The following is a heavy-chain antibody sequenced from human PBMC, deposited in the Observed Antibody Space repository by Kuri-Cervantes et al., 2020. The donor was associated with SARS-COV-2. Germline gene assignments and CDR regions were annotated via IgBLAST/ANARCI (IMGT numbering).Heavy chain of an antibody. V-gene: IGHV4-39*07. Sequence: LETLSLTCTVSGASISSSSYYWDWNRQPPGKGLEWIGSIYYTGSTYYNPSLKSRVTISVDTSKNQFSLKLTSVTAADTAVYYCARGGVVPVSFDYWGQGTLVTVSS. CDR3: ARGGVVPVSFDY. J-gene: IGHJ4*02. CDR2: IYYTGST. CDR1: GASISSSSYY. D-gene: IGHD2-21*01.